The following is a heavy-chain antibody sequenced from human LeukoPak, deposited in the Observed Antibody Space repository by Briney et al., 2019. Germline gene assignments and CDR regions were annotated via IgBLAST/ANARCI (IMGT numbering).Heavy chain of an antibody. CDR1: GFTFRSCE. CDR3: ARVRYNWNDEDY. J-gene: IGHJ4*02. D-gene: IGHD1-1*01. Sequence: GGSLRLSCAASGFTFRSCELSWVRQAPAKGLEWVSYISSSGSIIYYADSVKGRFTISRDSAKNSLYLQMNSLRAEDTAVYYCARVRYNWNDEDYWGQGTLVTVSS. V-gene: IGHV3-48*03. CDR2: ISSSGSII.